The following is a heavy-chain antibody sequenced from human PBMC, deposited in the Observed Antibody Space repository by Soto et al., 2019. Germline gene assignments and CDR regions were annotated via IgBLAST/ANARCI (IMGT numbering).Heavy chain of an antibody. Sequence: EVQLVESGGGLVQPGGSLKLSCAASGFTFSGSAMHWVRQASGKGLEWVGRIRSKANSYATAYAASVKGRFTIARDDSKNTGYLQMNSLKTEDTGVYYCTSDLWLGSDYYMDVWGKGTTVTVSS. D-gene: IGHD3-10*01. J-gene: IGHJ6*03. CDR1: GFTFSGSA. CDR3: TSDLWLGSDYYMDV. CDR2: IRSKANSYAT. V-gene: IGHV3-73*01.